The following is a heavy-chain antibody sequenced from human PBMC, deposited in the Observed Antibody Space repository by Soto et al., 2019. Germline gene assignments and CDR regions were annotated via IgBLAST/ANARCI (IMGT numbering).Heavy chain of an antibody. J-gene: IGHJ5*02. D-gene: IGHD2-2*01. CDR1: GFTFSSYA. Sequence: EVQLLESGGGLVQPGGSLRLSCAASGFTFSSYAMSWVRQAPGKGLEWVSAISGSGGSTYYADSVKGRFTISRDNSKNTLYLQMNSLRAEDTAVYYCAKALGRGCSSTRCRLFDPWGQGTLVTVSS. V-gene: IGHV3-23*01. CDR3: AKALGRGCSSTRCRLFDP. CDR2: ISGSGGST.